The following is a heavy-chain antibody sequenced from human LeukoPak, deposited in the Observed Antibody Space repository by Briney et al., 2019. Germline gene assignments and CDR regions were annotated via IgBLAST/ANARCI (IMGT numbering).Heavy chain of an antibody. CDR1: GYGFTTCW. J-gene: IGHJ4*02. CDR3: ARLRWAAGDGYYFDY. Sequence: KCGESLRISCKGSGYGFTTCWIGWVRQMPGKGLEWMGVINPGNSDTRYSPSFQGQVTISADKSITTAYLQWSSLKASDTAMYYCARLRWAAGDGYYFDYWGQGTPVTVSS. V-gene: IGHV5-51*01. CDR2: INPGNSDT. D-gene: IGHD6-13*01.